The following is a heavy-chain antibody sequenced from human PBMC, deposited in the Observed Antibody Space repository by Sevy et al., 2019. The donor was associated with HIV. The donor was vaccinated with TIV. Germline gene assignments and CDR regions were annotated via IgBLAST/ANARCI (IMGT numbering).Heavy chain of an antibody. CDR3: AKGNTQSLYDSSEYRLPLGFDY. CDR2: IYSSGGA. J-gene: IGHJ4*02. Sequence: GGSLRLSCAASGFIVRSNYMTWVRQAPGKGLEWVSVIYSSGGAYYADSVKGRFTISRDNAKNSLYLQMNSLTTEDTALYYCAKGNTQSLYDSSEYRLPLGFDYWGQGTLVTVSS. V-gene: IGHV3-53*05. D-gene: IGHD3-22*01. CDR1: GFIVRSNY.